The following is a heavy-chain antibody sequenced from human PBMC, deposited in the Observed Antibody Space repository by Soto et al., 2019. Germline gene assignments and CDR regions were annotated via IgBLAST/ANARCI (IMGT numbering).Heavy chain of an antibody. J-gene: IGHJ5*02. CDR3: ARDGRQSYLYNWFDP. V-gene: IGHV3-30-3*01. CDR1: GFTFSSYA. Sequence: QVQLVESGGGVVQPGRSLRLSCAASGFTFSSYAMHWVRQAPGKGLEWVAVISYDGSNKYYADSVKGRFTISRDNSKNTLYLQMNSLRAEDTAVYYCARDGRQSYLYNWFDPWGQGSLVTVSS. CDR2: ISYDGSNK. D-gene: IGHD3-10*01.